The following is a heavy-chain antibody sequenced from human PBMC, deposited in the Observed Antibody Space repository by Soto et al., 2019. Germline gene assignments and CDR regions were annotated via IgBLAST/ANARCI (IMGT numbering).Heavy chain of an antibody. Sequence: SETLSLTCTVSGGSISSGDYYWSWIRQPPGKGLEWIGYIYYSGSTYYNPSLKSRVTISVDTSKNQFSLKLSSVTAADTAVYYCARGQDTAMAYFDYWGQGTLVTVSS. D-gene: IGHD5-18*01. V-gene: IGHV4-30-4*01. J-gene: IGHJ4*02. CDR1: GGSISSGDYY. CDR3: ARGQDTAMAYFDY. CDR2: IYYSGST.